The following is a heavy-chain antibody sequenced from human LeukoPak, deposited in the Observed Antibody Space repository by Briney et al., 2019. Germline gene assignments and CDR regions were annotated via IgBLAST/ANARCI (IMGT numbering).Heavy chain of an antibody. Sequence: GGSLRLSCAASGFTFSSYGMSWVRQAPGKGLEWVSLISGRDSNTYYADSVEGRFTISRDNSKNTLYLQMNSLSAEDTAIYYCAKRPDYGDNGNYFDYWGQGTPVTVSS. CDR1: GFTFSSYG. D-gene: IGHD4-23*01. CDR2: ISGRDSNT. J-gene: IGHJ4*02. CDR3: AKRPDYGDNGNYFDY. V-gene: IGHV3-23*01.